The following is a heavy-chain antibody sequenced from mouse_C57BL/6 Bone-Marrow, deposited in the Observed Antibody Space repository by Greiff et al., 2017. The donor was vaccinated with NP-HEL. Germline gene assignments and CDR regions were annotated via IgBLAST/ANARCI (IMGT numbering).Heavy chain of an antibody. V-gene: IGHV5-6*02. J-gene: IGHJ2*01. Sequence: DVMLVESGGDLVKPGGSLKLSCAASGFTFSSYGMSWVRQTPDKRLEWVATISSGGSYTYYPDSVKGRFTISRDNAKNTLYLQMSRLKSEDTAMYYCARGASSGYSLDYWGQGTTLTVSS. CDR1: GFTFSSYG. CDR2: ISSGGSYT. D-gene: IGHD3-2*02. CDR3: ARGASSGYSLDY.